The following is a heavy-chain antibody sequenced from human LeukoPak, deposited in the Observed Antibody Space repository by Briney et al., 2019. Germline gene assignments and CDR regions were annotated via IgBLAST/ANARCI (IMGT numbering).Heavy chain of an antibody. Sequence: ASVKVSCKASGYTFTGYYMHWVRQAPGQGREWMGRINPNSGGTNDAQKFQGRVTMTRDTSISTAYMELSRLRSDDTAVYYCASSIFGIAVAAYWGQGTLVTVSS. CDR3: ASSIFGIAVAAY. J-gene: IGHJ4*02. CDR1: GYTFTGYY. V-gene: IGHV1-2*06. D-gene: IGHD6-19*01. CDR2: INPNSGGT.